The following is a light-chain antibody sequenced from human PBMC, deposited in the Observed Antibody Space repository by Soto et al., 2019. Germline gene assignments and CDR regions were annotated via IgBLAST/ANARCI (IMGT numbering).Light chain of an antibody. CDR3: SSYTSSVLYV. CDR1: SSDVGGYNY. CDR2: EVS. J-gene: IGLJ1*01. Sequence: QSALTQPASVSGSPGQSITISCTGTSSDVGGYNYVSWYQQHPGKAPKLMLYEVSTRPSGVSNRFSGSKSGNTASLTISGLQAEDEADYYCSSYTSSVLYVFGTGTQLTVL. V-gene: IGLV2-14*01.